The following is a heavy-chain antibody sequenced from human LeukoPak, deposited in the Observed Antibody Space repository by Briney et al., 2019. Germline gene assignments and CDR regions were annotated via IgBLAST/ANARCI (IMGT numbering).Heavy chain of an antibody. CDR3: ARGPFRQGDYYGSGELGY. D-gene: IGHD3-10*01. Sequence: SETLSLTCTVSGGSISSYYWSWIRQPPGKGLEWIGYIYYSGSTNYNPSLKSRVTISVDTSKNQFSLKLSSVTAADTAVYYCARGPFRQGDYYGSGELGYWGQGTLVTVSS. V-gene: IGHV4-59*13. CDR1: GGSISSYY. CDR2: IYYSGST. J-gene: IGHJ4*02.